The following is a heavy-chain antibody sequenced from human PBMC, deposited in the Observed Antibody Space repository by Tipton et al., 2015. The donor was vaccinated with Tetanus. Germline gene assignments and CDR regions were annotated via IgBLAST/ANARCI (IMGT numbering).Heavy chain of an antibody. CDR2: ISTSGGST. Sequence: GSLRLSCAASGLTFNSYAMSWVRQAPGKGLEWVSGISTSGGSTYYADSVKGRFTISRDNSKNTLDLQMNSLRAEDTAVYYCAKGWLLRTGLAYWGQGTLVTDSS. V-gene: IGHV3-23*01. CDR3: AKGWLLRTGLAY. D-gene: IGHD2-21*01. CDR1: GLTFNSYA. J-gene: IGHJ4*02.